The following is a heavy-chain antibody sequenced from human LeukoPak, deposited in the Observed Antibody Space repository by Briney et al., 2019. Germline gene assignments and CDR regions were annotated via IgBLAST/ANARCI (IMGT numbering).Heavy chain of an antibody. CDR1: GGTFSSYA. CDR2: ISAYNGNT. CDR3: ARDRDSRSSGWNFDY. D-gene: IGHD6-19*01. V-gene: IGHV1-18*01. Sequence: ASVKVSCKASGGTFSSYAISWVRQAPGQGLEWMGWISAYNGNTNYAQKLQGRVTMTTDTSTSTAYMELRSLRSDDTAVYYCARDRDSRSSGWNFDYWGQGTLVTVSS. J-gene: IGHJ4*02.